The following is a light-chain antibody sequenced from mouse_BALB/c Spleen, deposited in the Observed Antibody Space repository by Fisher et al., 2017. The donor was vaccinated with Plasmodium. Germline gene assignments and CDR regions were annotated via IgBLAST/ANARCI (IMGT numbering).Light chain of an antibody. CDR1: QSLLDSDGKTY. CDR3: WQGTHSWT. CDR2: LVS. V-gene: IGKV1-135*01. J-gene: IGKJ1*01. Sequence: DIVITQSTLTLSVTVGQPASISCKSSQSLLDSDGKTYLSWFLQRPGQSPKRLIYLVSKLDSGVPDRFTGSGSGTDLTLKISRVEAEDLGIYYCWQGTHSWTFGGGTNLEIK.